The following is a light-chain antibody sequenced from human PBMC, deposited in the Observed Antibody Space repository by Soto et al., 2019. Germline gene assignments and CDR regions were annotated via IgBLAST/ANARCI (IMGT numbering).Light chain of an antibody. CDR1: QSVGDS. V-gene: IGKV3-11*01. CDR2: DAS. Sequence: EIVLTQSPATLSLSPGERATLSCRASQSVGDSLVWYQQKPGQAPRLLIYDASNRATGIPARFSGSGSGTDFSLTISSLEPEDFAVYYCQQRFNWPPMFTFGPGTKVDIK. J-gene: IGKJ3*01. CDR3: QQRFNWPPMFT.